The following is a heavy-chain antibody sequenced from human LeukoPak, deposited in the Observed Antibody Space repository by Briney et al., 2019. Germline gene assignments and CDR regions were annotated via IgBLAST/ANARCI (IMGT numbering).Heavy chain of an antibody. D-gene: IGHD4-17*01. J-gene: IGHJ3*02. V-gene: IGHV4-59*02. CDR3: ARDLVTVTKGFDI. Sequence: PSETLSLTCAVADDSVRSDYWTWIRQPPGKGLEWIGYISYIGSTNYNPSLKSRVTISIDTSKNEFSLKLTSVTAADTAAYYCARDLVTVTKGFDIWGQGTMVTVSS. CDR2: ISYIGST. CDR1: DDSVRSDY.